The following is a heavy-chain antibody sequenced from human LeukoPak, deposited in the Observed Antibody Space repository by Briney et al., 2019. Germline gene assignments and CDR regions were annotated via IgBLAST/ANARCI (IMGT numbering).Heavy chain of an antibody. CDR2: IGTAGDP. Sequence: GGSLRLSCAASGFTFSSYDMHWVRQATGKGLVWVSAIGTAGDPYYPGSVKGRFTISRENAKNSLYLQMNSLRAGDTAVYYCARGGYCSGGSCPKDYYYGMDVWGQGTTVTVSS. CDR3: ARGGYCSGGSCPKDYYYGMDV. CDR1: GFTFSSYD. J-gene: IGHJ6*02. D-gene: IGHD2-15*01. V-gene: IGHV3-13*05.